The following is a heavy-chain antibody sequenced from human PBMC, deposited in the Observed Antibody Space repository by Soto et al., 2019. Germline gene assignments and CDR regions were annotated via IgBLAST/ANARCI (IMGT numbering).Heavy chain of an antibody. D-gene: IGHD6-13*01. Sequence: QVQLQESGSGLVKSSQTLSLTCTVSGDSVSTGTYYWSWLRPHPGKALEWIGAISDSGSTAYNPCLERRLTISVGTSKNQFSLKLDSVTAADTAVYYCARGHGIVPMYSRSWYYFDYWGQGTSVTVSS. V-gene: IGHV4-31*03. CDR2: ISDSGST. CDR3: ARGHGIVPMYSRSWYYFDY. CDR1: GDSVSTGTYY. J-gene: IGHJ4*02.